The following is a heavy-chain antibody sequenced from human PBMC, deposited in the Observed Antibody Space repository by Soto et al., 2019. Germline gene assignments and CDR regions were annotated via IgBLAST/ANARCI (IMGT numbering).Heavy chain of an antibody. V-gene: IGHV1-18*01. Sequence: ASVKVSCKASGYTFTSYGISWVRQAPGQGLEWMGWISAYNGNTNYAQKLQGRVTMTTDTSTSTAYMELRSLRSDDTAVYYCVVRNYYDSKYYFDYWGQGTLVTVSS. J-gene: IGHJ4*02. CDR1: GYTFTSYG. D-gene: IGHD3-22*01. CDR3: VVRNYYDSKYYFDY. CDR2: ISAYNGNT.